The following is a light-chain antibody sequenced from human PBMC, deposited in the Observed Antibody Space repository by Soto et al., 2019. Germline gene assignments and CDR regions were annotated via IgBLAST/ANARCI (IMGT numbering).Light chain of an antibody. Sequence: QSVLTQPPSASGTPGQRVTISCSGSNSNIGINWYQQLPGTAPKLLIYINDQRASGVPDRFSGSKSGTSASRAISGLQSEDEADYYCGAWDDRQMWVFGGGTKLTVL. CDR1: NSNIGIN. CDR2: IND. CDR3: GAWDDRQMWV. V-gene: IGLV1-44*01. J-gene: IGLJ3*02.